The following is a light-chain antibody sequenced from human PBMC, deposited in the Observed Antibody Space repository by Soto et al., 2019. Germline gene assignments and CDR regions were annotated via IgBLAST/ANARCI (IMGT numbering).Light chain of an antibody. J-gene: IGKJ3*01. Sequence: IVLTHSPATLSLSPGERATLSCRASQSVSTHLAWYQQKPDRAPRLLIYDESNRATGIPARFSGSGSGTDFTLTTNTPDPEDFAVSNCHRRYSWRPDTVGGGTPVDIK. V-gene: IGKV3-11*01. CDR3: HRRYSWRPDT. CDR1: QSVSTH. CDR2: DES.